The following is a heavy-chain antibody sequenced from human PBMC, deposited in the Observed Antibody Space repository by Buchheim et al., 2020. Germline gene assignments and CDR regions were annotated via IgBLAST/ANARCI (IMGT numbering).Heavy chain of an antibody. CDR1: GGSISTYY. J-gene: IGHJ4*02. V-gene: IGHV4-59*01. D-gene: IGHD2/OR15-2a*01. CDR3: ARSNTWNSPHFDY. CDR2: IYYTGST. Sequence: QVQLQESGPGLVKPSETLSLTCTISGGSISTYYWTWTRQPPGKGLEWIGDIYYTGSTRYNPSLKSPITISVDTSKNQFSLKLSSVTAADTAVYYCARSNTWNSPHFDYWGQGTL.